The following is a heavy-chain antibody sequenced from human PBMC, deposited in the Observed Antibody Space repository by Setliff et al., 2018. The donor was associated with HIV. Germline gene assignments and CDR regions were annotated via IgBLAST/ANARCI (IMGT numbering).Heavy chain of an antibody. J-gene: IGHJ3*01. Sequence: GSLRLSCAASGLTDTYNYMSWVRQAPGKGLEWVSVIYAGGSTYYADSVKGRYTISRDNSKNMLYLQMDSLRAEDTAVYYWARDFYAFTVFRGRIMNPASDGFDVWSQGAMVTVSS. V-gene: IGHV3-53*01. CDR3: ARDFYAFTVFRGRIMNPASDGFDV. CDR2: IYAGGST. CDR1: GLTDTYNY. D-gene: IGHD3-10*01.